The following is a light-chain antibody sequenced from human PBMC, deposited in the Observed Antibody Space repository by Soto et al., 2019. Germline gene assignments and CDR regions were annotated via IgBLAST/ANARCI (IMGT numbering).Light chain of an antibody. CDR2: GNS. CDR1: SSNIGAGYD. V-gene: IGLV1-40*01. J-gene: IGLJ2*01. Sequence: QSVLTQPPSVSGAPGQRVTISCTGSSSNIGAGYDVHWYQQLPGTAPKLLIYGNSNRPSGVPDRFSCSKSGTSASLAITGLPAEDEEDYYCQSYDSSLSVVFGGGTKLTVL. CDR3: QSYDSSLSVV.